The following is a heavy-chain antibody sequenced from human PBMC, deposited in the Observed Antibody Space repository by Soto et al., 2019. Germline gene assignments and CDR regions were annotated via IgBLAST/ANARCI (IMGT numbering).Heavy chain of an antibody. J-gene: IGHJ6*03. Sequence: GGSLRLSCAASGFTFSSYSMNWVRQAPGKGLEWVSSISSSSSYIYYADSVKGRFTISRDNAKNSLYLQMNSLRAEDTAVYYCARDPYYDFWSGYPAAMHYMDVWGKGTTVTVSS. V-gene: IGHV3-21*01. CDR3: ARDPYYDFWSGYPAAMHYMDV. CDR1: GFTFSSYS. D-gene: IGHD3-3*01. CDR2: ISSSSSYI.